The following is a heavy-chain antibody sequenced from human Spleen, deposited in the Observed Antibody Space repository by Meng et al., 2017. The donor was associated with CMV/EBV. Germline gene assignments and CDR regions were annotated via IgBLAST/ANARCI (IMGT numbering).Heavy chain of an antibody. D-gene: IGHD6-13*01. CDR3: ARRGSSWYFDY. J-gene: IGHJ4*02. Sequence: QSCVRVMMKPSAPLATSCTAAGASSRSSSNYWGWIARPPGKGLEWIGNMHYSGTTHSIPSLKTRITISVNTSKNQLPLNLSSVTAADTAVYYCARRGSSWYFDYWGQGALVTVSS. CDR2: MHYSGTT. V-gene: IGHV4-39*01. CDR1: GASSRSSSNY.